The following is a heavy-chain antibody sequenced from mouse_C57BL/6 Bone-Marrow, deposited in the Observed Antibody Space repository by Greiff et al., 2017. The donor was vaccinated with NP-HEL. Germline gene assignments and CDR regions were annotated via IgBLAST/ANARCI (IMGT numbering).Heavy chain of an antibody. CDR1: GYTFTSYW. CDR2: IYPGSGST. CDR3: ARDYSNYPFAY. J-gene: IGHJ3*01. D-gene: IGHD2-5*01. Sequence: VKLQESGAELVKPGASVKMSCKASGYTFTSYWITWVKQRPGQGLEWIGDIYPGSGSTNYNEKFKSKATLTVDTSSSTAYMQLSSLTSEDSAVYYCARDYSNYPFAYWGQGTLVTVSA. V-gene: IGHV1-55*01.